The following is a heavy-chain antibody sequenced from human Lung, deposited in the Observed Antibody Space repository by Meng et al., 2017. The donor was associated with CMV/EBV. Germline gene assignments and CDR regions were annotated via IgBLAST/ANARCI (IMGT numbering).Heavy chain of an antibody. CDR1: GYTLTNYY. CDR2: INPSDNTT. V-gene: IGHV1-46*01. J-gene: IGHJ4*02. Sequence: ASXXVSXKASGYTLTNYYIHWVRQAPGQGLEWMGIINPSDNTTIYAQKFQGRVTMTRDTSTSTVYMELSSLRSDDTALYYCARDLGYSSSWYFQYYFDCWDQGXLVTVSS. D-gene: IGHD6-13*01. CDR3: ARDLGYSSSWYFQYYFDC.